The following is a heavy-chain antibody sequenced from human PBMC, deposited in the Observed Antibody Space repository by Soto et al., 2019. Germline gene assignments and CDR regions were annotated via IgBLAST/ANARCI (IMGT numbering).Heavy chain of an antibody. Sequence: SETLSLTCAVSGYSISSGYYWGWIRQPPGKGLEWIGSIYHSGSTYYNPSLKSRVTISVDTSKNQFSLKLSSVTAADTAVYYCARDWTLQQMVNGRMWYYYYGMDVWGQGTTVTVSS. D-gene: IGHD6-13*01. CDR3: ARDWTLQQMVNGRMWYYYYGMDV. V-gene: IGHV4-38-2*02. J-gene: IGHJ6*02. CDR1: GYSISSGYY. CDR2: IYHSGST.